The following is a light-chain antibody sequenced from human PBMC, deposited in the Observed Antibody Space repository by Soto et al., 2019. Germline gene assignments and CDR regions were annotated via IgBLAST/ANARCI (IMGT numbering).Light chain of an antibody. CDR3: QQYDNSLYT. V-gene: IGKV3-20*01. CDR1: QSVSSSY. J-gene: IGKJ2*01. Sequence: EIVLTQSPGTLSLSPGERATLSCRASQSVSSSYLAWYQQKPGQPPRLLIYAASSRATGIPDRFSGSGSGTDFTLTISRLEPEGFAVYYCQQYDNSLYTFGQGTKLEIK. CDR2: AAS.